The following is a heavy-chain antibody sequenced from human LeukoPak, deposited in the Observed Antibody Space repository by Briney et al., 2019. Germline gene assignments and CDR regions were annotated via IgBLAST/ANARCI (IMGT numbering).Heavy chain of an antibody. CDR1: GYTFTSYA. V-gene: IGHV3-30*04. J-gene: IGHJ4*02. D-gene: IGHD1-26*01. CDR3: ARDSSGSYTPAGFDY. CDR2: ISYDGSNK. Sequence: SCKASGYTFTSYAMHWVRQAPGKGLEWVAVISYDGSNKYYADSVKGRFTISRDNSKNTLYLQMNSLRAEDTAVYYCARDSSGSYTPAGFDYWGQGTLVTVSS.